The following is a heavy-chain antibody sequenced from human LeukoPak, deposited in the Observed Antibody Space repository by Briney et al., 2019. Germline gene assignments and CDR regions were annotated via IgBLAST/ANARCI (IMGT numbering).Heavy chain of an antibody. CDR2: IWYDGTNK. Sequence: GGSLRLSCAASGFTFTNYGIHWVRQAPGKGLEWVAVIWYDGTNKYYADSVKGRFTISRDNSKNTVHLQMNSLRAEDTAVYYCARDTYTSGLFDYWGQGTLVTVSS. CDR1: GFTFTNYG. D-gene: IGHD6-19*01. J-gene: IGHJ4*02. CDR3: ARDTYTSGLFDY. V-gene: IGHV3-33*01.